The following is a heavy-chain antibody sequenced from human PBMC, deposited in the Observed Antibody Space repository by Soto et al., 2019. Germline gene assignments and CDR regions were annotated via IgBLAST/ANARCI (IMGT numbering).Heavy chain of an antibody. CDR1: GYTFTGYY. CDR2: INPNSGGT. CDR3: AVTVGSCSSTSCPPGH. Sequence: ASVKVSCKASGYTFTGYYMHWVRQAPGQGLEWMGWINPNSGGTNYAQKFQGWVTMTRDTSISTAYMELSRLRSDDTAVYYCAVTVGSCSSTSCPPGHWGQGTLVTVSS. D-gene: IGHD2-2*01. V-gene: IGHV1-2*04. J-gene: IGHJ4*02.